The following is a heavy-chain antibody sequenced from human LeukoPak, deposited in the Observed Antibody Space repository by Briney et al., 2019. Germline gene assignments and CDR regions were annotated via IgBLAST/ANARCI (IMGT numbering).Heavy chain of an antibody. J-gene: IGHJ4*02. CDR3: AKVGTRLGYFDY. D-gene: IGHD7-27*01. V-gene: IGHV3-9*01. Sequence: GRSLRLSCAASGFTFDDYAMHWVRQAPGKGLEWVSGISWNSGSIGYADSVKGRFTISGDNAKNSLYLQMNSLGAEDTALYYCAKVGTRLGYFDYWGQGTLVTVSS. CDR1: GFTFDDYA. CDR2: ISWNSGSI.